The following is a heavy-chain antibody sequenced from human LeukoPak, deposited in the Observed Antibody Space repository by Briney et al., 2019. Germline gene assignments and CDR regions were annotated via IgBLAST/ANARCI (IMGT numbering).Heavy chain of an antibody. CDR1: GYTFIGYY. D-gene: IGHD4-23*01. V-gene: IGHV1-2*02. J-gene: IGHJ3*02. Sequence: GASVKVSCKASGYTFIGYYMHWVRQAPGQGLEWMGWINPNSGGTNYAQKFQGRVTMTRDTSISTAYMELSRLRSDDTAVYYCARIRWLSKNDAFDIWGQGTMVTVSS. CDR3: ARIRWLSKNDAFDI. CDR2: INPNSGGT.